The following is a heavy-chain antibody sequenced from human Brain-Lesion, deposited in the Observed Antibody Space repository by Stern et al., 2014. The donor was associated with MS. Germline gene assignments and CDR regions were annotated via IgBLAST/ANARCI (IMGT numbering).Heavy chain of an antibody. CDR1: GGSISSSNW. V-gene: IGHV4-4*02. CDR3: ARFPASRPHVFDS. Sequence: VQLVESGPGLVKPSGTLSLTCAVSGGSISSSNWWSWVRQSPGKGLEWIGESDHSGSTIYNPSLKSRVTVSVDKSKNRFSLNRGSVPAADTAVYFCARFPASRPHVFDSWGQGTLVTVSS. CDR2: SDHSGST. J-gene: IGHJ4*02. D-gene: IGHD6-13*01.